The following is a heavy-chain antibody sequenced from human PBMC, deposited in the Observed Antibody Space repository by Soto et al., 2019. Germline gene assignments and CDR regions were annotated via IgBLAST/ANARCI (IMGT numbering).Heavy chain of an antibody. CDR1: GGSISSYY. V-gene: IGHV4-59*08. CDR2: IYYSGST. Sequence: SETLSLTCTVSGGSISSYYWSWIRQPPGKGLEWIGYIYYSGSTNYNPSLKSRVTISVDTSKNQFSLKLSSVTAADTAVYYCARNEYSSSFSYYMDVWGKGTTVTVSS. J-gene: IGHJ6*03. D-gene: IGHD6-6*01. CDR3: ARNEYSSSFSYYMDV.